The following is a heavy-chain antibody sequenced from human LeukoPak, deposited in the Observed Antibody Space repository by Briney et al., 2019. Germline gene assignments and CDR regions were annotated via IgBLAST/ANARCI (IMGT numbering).Heavy chain of an antibody. CDR3: ATSRGGWQQLVPGWFDP. Sequence: PGGSLRLSCAASGFTFSSYAMHWVRQAPGKGLEWVAVISYDGSNKYYADSVKGRFTISRDNSKNTLYLQMNSLRAEDTAVYYCATSRGGWQQLVPGWFDPWGQGTLVTVSS. D-gene: IGHD6-13*01. J-gene: IGHJ5*02. CDR1: GFTFSSYA. CDR2: ISYDGSNK. V-gene: IGHV3-30-3*01.